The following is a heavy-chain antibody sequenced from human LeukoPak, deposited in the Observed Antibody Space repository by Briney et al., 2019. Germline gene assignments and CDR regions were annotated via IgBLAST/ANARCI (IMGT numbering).Heavy chain of an antibody. Sequence: ASVKVSCKASGGTFSSYAISWVRQAPGQGLEGMGRIIPIFGIANYAQKFQGRVTITADKSTSTAYMELSSLRSEDTAVYSCARVGPLTREYSWNTEKFDYWGQGTLVTVSS. J-gene: IGHJ4*02. CDR3: ARVGPLTREYSWNTEKFDY. CDR1: GGTFSSYA. D-gene: IGHD1/OR15-1a*01. CDR2: IIPIFGIA. V-gene: IGHV1-69*04.